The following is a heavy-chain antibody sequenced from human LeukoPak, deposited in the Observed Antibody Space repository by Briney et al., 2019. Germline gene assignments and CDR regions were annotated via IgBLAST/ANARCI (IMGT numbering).Heavy chain of an antibody. CDR1: GGSFSSGDYS. Sequence: PSQTLSLTCTVSGGSFSSGDYSWNWIRQPAGQGLEWIGRLFSSGTTNYNPSLKSRVTISVDMSTNQFSLSLRSLTAADTAAYYCARSQRSRSWESAFDIWGHGTMVTVSS. J-gene: IGHJ3*02. CDR3: ARSQRSRSWESAFDI. CDR2: LFSSGTT. V-gene: IGHV4-61*02. D-gene: IGHD1-26*01.